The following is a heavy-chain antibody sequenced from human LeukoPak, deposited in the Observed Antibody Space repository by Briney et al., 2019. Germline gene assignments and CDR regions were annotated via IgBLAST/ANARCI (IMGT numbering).Heavy chain of an antibody. V-gene: IGHV1-2*06. D-gene: IGHD3-3*01. CDR3: ARSPSYYDFWSGYYGFDY. CDR2: INPNSGGT. CDR1: GYTFTGYY. J-gene: IGHJ4*02. Sequence: EASVKVSCKASGYTFTGYYMHWVRQAPGQGLEWMGRINPNSGGTNYAQKFQGRVTMTRDTSISTAYMELSRLRSDDTAVYYCARSPSYYDFWSGYYGFDYWGQGTLVTVSS.